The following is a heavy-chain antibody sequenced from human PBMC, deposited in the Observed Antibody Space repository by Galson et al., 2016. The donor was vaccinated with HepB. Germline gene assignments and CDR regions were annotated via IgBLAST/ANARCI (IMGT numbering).Heavy chain of an antibody. Sequence: SLRLSCAASGFTFSSYAMSWVRQAPGKGLEWVSAISGSGGSTYYADSVKGRFTISRDNSRNTLYLQMTSLRAEDTAVYSCAKDRGYCSGGSCLLFDYWGQGTLVTVSS. D-gene: IGHD2-15*01. CDR2: ISGSGGST. CDR1: GFTFSSYA. J-gene: IGHJ4*02. V-gene: IGHV3-23*01. CDR3: AKDRGYCSGGSCLLFDY.